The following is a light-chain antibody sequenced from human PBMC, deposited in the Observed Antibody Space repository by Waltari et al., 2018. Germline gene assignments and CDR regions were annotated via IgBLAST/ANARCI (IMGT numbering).Light chain of an antibody. CDR1: SSDVGNYNL. CDR2: DDN. Sequence: QSALTQPASVSGSPGQSITISCTGTSSDVGNYNLVSWYQQYPGKAPKVMIYDDNRGPSGVADRFSGSKSGNTASLTISGVQAEDEADYYCCSYAGSYTWVFGGGTKLTVL. V-gene: IGLV2-23*01. CDR3: CSYAGSYTWV. J-gene: IGLJ3*02.